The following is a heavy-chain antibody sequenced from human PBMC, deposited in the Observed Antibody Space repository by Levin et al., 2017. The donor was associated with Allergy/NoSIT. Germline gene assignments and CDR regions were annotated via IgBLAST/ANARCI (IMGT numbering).Heavy chain of an antibody. Sequence: NPSETLSLTCTVSGGSISSYYWSWIRQPPGKGLEWIGYIYSTGSTNYNPSLKSRVTISVDTSKNQFSLKLTSVTAADTAVYYCARDNWTAGGGSGWFGNYDHYYTDVWGKGTTVTVSS. CDR1: GGSISSYY. V-gene: IGHV4-59*01. CDR2: IYSTGST. D-gene: IGHD6-19*01. CDR3: ARDNWTAGGGSGWFGNYDHYYTDV. J-gene: IGHJ6*03.